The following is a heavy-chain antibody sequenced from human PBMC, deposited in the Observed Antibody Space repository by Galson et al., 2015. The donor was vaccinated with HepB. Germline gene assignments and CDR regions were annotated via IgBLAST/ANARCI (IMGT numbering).Heavy chain of an antibody. V-gene: IGHV1-18*01. D-gene: IGHD1-26*01. J-gene: IGHJ3*02. CDR2: ISAYNGNT. CDR1: GYTFTSYG. CDR3: ARDLDLNSGSYYRAFDI. Sequence: SVKVSCKASGYTFTSYGISWVRQAPGQGLEWMGWISAYNGNTNYAQKLQGRVTMTTDTSTSTAYMELRSLRSDDTAVYYCARDLDLNSGSYYRAFDIWGQGTMVTVSS.